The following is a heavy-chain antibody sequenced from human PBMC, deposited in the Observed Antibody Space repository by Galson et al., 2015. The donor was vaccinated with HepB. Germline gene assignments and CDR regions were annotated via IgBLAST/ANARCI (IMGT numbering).Heavy chain of an antibody. CDR2: INPSGGST. J-gene: IGHJ4*02. V-gene: IGHV1-46*01. Sequence: SVKVSCKASGYTFISYYMHWVRQAPGQGLEWMGIINPSGGSTSNAQKFQDRVTMTRDTSTSIVYMELSSLRSEDTAVYYCARGLEWLLFYNPSSHYFDYWGQGTLVTVSS. CDR3: ARGLEWLLFYNPSSHYFDY. CDR1: GYTFISYY. D-gene: IGHD3-3*01.